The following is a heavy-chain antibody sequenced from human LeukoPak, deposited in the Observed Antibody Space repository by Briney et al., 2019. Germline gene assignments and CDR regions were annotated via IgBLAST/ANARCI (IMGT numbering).Heavy chain of an antibody. J-gene: IGHJ5*02. Sequence: SETLSLTCTVSGYSISSGYYWGWIRQPPGKGLEWIGSIYHSGNTYYKSSLKSRVTISVDTSKNQFSLKLSSVTAADTAVYYCARVRGYSYGPWGQGTLVTVSS. D-gene: IGHD5-18*01. V-gene: IGHV4-38-2*02. CDR1: GYSISSGYY. CDR2: IYHSGNT. CDR3: ARVRGYSYGP.